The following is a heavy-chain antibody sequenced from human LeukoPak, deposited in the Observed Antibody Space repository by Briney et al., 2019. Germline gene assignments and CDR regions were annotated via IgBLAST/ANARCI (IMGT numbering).Heavy chain of an antibody. CDR2: INPNSGGT. Sequence: ASVRVSCKASGYTYTGYYMHWVRQAPGQGLEWMGWINPNSGGTNYAQKFQGRVTITRDTSISTAYMELSRLRSDDTAVYYCARALRSSWYDYWGQGTLVTVSS. D-gene: IGHD6-13*01. CDR1: GYTYTGYY. CDR3: ARALRSSWYDY. V-gene: IGHV1-2*02. J-gene: IGHJ4*02.